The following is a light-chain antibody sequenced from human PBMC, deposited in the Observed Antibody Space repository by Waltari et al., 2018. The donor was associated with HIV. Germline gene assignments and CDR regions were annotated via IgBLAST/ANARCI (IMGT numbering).Light chain of an antibody. CDR2: GAS. V-gene: IGKV1-39*01. Sequence: DIQMTQSPSTLSASVGDRVTITCRASQSVSRWLAWYQQKPGKAPKLLIYGASNLQSGVPSRFSGSGSGTDFTLTISSLHPEDFATYYCQQSYRTPPVTFGQGTRVEI. J-gene: IGKJ1*01. CDR1: QSVSRW. CDR3: QQSYRTPPVT.